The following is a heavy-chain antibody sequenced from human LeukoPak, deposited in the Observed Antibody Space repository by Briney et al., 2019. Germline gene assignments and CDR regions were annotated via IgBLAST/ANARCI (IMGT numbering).Heavy chain of an antibody. D-gene: IGHD3-3*01. CDR2: VVLGAGNT. CDR1: GFTFPNSA. J-gene: IGHJ5*02. Sequence: SVKVSCKASGFTFPNSAMQWVRQARGQRLEWIGWVVLGAGNTVYSHKFHDRVTITRDISTNTAYMELDSLGSEDTAVYYCAAQRGASLHDFWSTRLFDPWGQGTLVTVSS. V-gene: IGHV1-58*02. CDR3: AAQRGASLHDFWSTRLFDP.